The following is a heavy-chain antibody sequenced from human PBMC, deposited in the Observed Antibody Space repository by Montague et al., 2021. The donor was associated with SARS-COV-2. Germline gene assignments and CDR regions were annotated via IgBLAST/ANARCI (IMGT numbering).Heavy chain of an antibody. CDR1: GFTFSNYE. CDR2: IRSSGSTI. Sequence: SLRLSCAASGFTFSNYEMSWVRQAPGKGLEWLSYIRSSGSTIYYADSVKGRFTISRDNAKNSLYLQMNSLRAEDTAVYYCARDTPYYHGSGSYYEPRRVFDYWGQGTLVTVSS. D-gene: IGHD3-10*01. J-gene: IGHJ4*02. V-gene: IGHV3-48*03. CDR3: ARDTPYYHGSGSYYEPRRVFDY.